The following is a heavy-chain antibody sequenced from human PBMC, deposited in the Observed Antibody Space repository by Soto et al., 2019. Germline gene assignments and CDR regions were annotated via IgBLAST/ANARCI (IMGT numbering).Heavy chain of an antibody. J-gene: IGHJ4*02. Sequence: EVQLVESGGGLVQPGGSLSLSCAASGFNFVSYWMHWVRQVPGKGLVWVSRIDNHGSDTAYADSVRGRFTISRDNAKNTLDLHVNSLRDEDTAVYYSARDLYPGYFDSWCQGTLVSVSS. CDR2: IDNHGSDT. CDR1: GFNFVSYW. V-gene: IGHV3-74*01. CDR3: ARDLYPGYFDS.